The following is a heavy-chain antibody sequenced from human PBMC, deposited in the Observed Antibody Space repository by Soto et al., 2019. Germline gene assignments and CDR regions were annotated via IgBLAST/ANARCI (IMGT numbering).Heavy chain of an antibody. Sequence: GGSLRLSCAASGFTFISYGMHWVRQAPGKGLEWVAVISYDGSNKYYADSVKGRFTISRDNSKNTLYLQMNSLRAEDTAVYYCAKDRPQSSGLDYWGQGTLVTVSS. V-gene: IGHV3-30*18. CDR1: GFTFISYG. CDR3: AKDRPQSSGLDY. CDR2: ISYDGSNK. J-gene: IGHJ4*02. D-gene: IGHD3-22*01.